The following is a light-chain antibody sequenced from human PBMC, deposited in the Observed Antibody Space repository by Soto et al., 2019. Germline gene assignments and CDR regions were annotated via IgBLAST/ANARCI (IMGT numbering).Light chain of an antibody. J-gene: IGLJ2*01. CDR2: EVT. Sequence: QSALTQPASVSGSPGQSITISCTGTSSDVGGYNYVSWYQQHPGKAPKLVIYEVTKRPSGVSNRLSGSKSGNTASLTISGLQAEDETDYYCSSYTSTNHVVFGGGTKVTVL. CDR3: SSYTSTNHVV. CDR1: SSDVGGYNY. V-gene: IGLV2-14*01.